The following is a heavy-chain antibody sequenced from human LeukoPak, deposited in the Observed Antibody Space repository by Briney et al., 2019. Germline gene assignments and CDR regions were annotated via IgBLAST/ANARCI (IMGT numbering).Heavy chain of an antibody. CDR3: ARDPYYYAPGSHAT. CDR2: INTNTGKP. Sequence: ASVKVSCKASGYSLTSYALNWVRQAPGQGLEWMGWINTNTGKPTYAQGFTGRFVFSLDASVSTAYLQINNLKAEDTAVYYCARDPYYYAPGSHATWGQGTLVTVSS. V-gene: IGHV7-4-1*02. D-gene: IGHD3-10*01. J-gene: IGHJ5*02. CDR1: GYSLTSYA.